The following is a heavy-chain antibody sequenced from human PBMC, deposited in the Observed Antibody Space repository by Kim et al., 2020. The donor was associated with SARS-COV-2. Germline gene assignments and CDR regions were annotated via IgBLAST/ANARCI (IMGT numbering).Heavy chain of an antibody. Sequence: NPSLKSRVPKSVDTPKTQFSLKLSAVTAADTAVHYCARTARSTVVTHFDYWGQGTLVTVSS. CDR3: ARTARSTVVTHFDY. V-gene: IGHV4-31*02. D-gene: IGHD4-17*01. J-gene: IGHJ4*02.